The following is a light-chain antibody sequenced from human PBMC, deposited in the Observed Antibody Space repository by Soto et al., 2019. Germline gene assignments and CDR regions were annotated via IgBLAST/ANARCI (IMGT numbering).Light chain of an antibody. CDR3: QVWDSSSDHVV. CDR1: XIGRKS. Sequence: SYELTQPPSVSVAPGQTARITCAXNXIGRKSVHWYQQKPXQAPVLVVYNDSDRPSGIPERFSGSNSGNTATLTISRVEAGDEADYYCQVWDSSSDHVVFGGGTKLTVL. J-gene: IGLJ2*01. CDR2: NDS. V-gene: IGLV3-21*02.